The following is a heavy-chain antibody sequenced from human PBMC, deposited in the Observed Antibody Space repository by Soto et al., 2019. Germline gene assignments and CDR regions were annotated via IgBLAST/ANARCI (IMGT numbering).Heavy chain of an antibody. Sequence: GGSLRLSCAAPGFTFSNFVMRWVRQTPGNGLEWVSTITETGGDTYYTDSVKGRFTVSRDNSKNTLYLQMTSLRAEDTALYYCTKASSDRHHMDVWGQGTTVTVSS. J-gene: IGHJ6*02. V-gene: IGHV3-23*01. CDR1: GFTFSNFV. CDR3: TKASSDRHHMDV. CDR2: ITETGGDT.